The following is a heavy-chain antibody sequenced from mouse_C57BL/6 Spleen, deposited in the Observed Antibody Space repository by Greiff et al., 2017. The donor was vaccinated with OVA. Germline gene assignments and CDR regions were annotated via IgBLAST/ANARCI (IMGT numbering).Heavy chain of an antibody. D-gene: IGHD2-3*01. Sequence: QVQLQQPGAELVRPGSSVKLSCKASGYTFTSYWMDWVKQRPGQGLEWIGNIYPSDSETHYNQKFKDKATLTVDKSSSTAYMQLSSLTSEDSAVYDCARNACDGFAYWGQGTTLTVSS. V-gene: IGHV1-61*01. CDR2: IYPSDSET. CDR3: ARNACDGFAY. J-gene: IGHJ2*01. CDR1: GYTFTSYW.